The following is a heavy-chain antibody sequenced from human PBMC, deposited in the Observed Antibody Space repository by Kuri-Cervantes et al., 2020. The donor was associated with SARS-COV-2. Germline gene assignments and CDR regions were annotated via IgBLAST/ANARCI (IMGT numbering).Heavy chain of an antibody. CDR3: AKASVTAAAPFDY. D-gene: IGHD6-13*01. J-gene: IGHJ4*02. V-gene: IGHV3-23*01. Sequence: GESLKISCAASGFTFSSYSMNWVRQAPGKGLEWVSAISGSGGSTYYADSVKGRFTISRDNSKNTLYLQMNSLRAEDTAVYYCAKASVTAAAPFDYWGQGTLVTVSS. CDR2: ISGSGGST. CDR1: GFTFSSYS.